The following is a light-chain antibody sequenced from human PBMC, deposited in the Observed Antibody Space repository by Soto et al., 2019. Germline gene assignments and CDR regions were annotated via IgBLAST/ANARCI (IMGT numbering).Light chain of an antibody. CDR3: QQYDNWPWT. J-gene: IGKJ1*01. Sequence: EIVLTQSPGSLSLSPGEGGSLXWRASQSFSSGYLAWYQRKPCQAPTLLLHADSTRAPGCPARFSGSGSATDSTPTISSRQSEDFAVYYCQQYDNWPWTFGQGTKV. CDR1: QSFSSG. CDR2: ADS. V-gene: IGKV3-15*01.